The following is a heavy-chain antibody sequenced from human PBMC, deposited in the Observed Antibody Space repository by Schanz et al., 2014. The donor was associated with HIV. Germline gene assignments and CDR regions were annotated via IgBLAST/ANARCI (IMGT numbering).Heavy chain of an antibody. D-gene: IGHD2-15*01. CDR2: INTSGGGT. CDR1: GDTFTGDF. Sequence: QVQLVQSGAEVKKPGASVKVSCKASGDTFTGDFIHWVRQAPGQGLEWLGVINTSGGGTSDALQGRVACTRDTSTTTVYMDLRNLRFADSGVYYCARERMATGGLDVWGQGTTVTVSS. CDR3: ARERMATGGLDV. V-gene: IGHV1-46*01. J-gene: IGHJ6*02.